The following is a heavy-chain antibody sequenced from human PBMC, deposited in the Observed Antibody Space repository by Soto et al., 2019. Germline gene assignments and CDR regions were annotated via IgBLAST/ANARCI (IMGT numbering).Heavy chain of an antibody. Sequence: ASVKVSCKASGYTFTSYAMHWVRQAPGQRLEWMGWINAGNGNTKYSQKFQGRVTITRDTSASTAYMELSSLRSEDTAVYYCARGKTYYYDSSGYWAPDGFDYWGQGTLVTVSS. V-gene: IGHV1-3*01. J-gene: IGHJ4*02. D-gene: IGHD3-22*01. CDR1: GYTFTSYA. CDR3: ARGKTYYYDSSGYWAPDGFDY. CDR2: INAGNGNT.